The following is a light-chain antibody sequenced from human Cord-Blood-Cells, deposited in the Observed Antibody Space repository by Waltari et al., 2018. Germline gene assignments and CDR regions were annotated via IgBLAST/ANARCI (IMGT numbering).Light chain of an antibody. CDR3: QKCNSTPFP. J-gene: IGKJ3*01. Sequence: DIQMTQSPSSLSASVVDRVTIPCRTIQSISSYLNWYQQKPGKAPKLLIYAASSLQSGVHSRSGGSGPGTNFTLPTSSINPENFAPYYCQKCNSTPFPSGPGPKWISN. CDR2: AAS. CDR1: QSISSY. V-gene: IGKV1-39*01.